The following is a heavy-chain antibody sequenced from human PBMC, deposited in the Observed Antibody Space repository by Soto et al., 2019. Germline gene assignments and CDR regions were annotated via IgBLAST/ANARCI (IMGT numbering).Heavy chain of an antibody. CDR3: ARAAAPCGFDP. D-gene: IGHD2-2*01. J-gene: IGHJ5*02. V-gene: IGHV4-31*03. CDR1: GASISSGGYY. Sequence: QVRLQESGPGLVKPSQTLSLTCIVSGASISSGGYYWSWIRQHPGKGLELIGYIYHSGTTYYNPSLESRLSISADTSKNLLSLNLSSVTAADTAIYYCARAAAPCGFDPWGQGTLVTVSS. CDR2: IYHSGTT.